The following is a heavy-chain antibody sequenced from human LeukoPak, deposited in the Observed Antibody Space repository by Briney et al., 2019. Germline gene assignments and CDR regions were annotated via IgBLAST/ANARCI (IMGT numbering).Heavy chain of an antibody. V-gene: IGHV5-51*01. CDR2: IYPGDSDT. D-gene: IGHD3-10*01. CDR3: ARHSYGSGSYYKPYYYYGMDV. CDR1: GYSFTSYW. J-gene: IGHJ6*02. Sequence: GEPLKISCKGSGYSFTSYWIGGVRQMPGKGLEWMGVIYPGDSDTRYSPSFQGQVTISADKSISTAYLQWSSLKASDTAMYYCARHSYGSGSYYKPYYYYGMDVWGQGTTVTVSS.